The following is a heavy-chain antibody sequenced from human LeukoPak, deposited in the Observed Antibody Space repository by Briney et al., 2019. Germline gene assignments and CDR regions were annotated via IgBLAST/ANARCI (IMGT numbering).Heavy chain of an antibody. CDR1: GFTFSSYA. CDR3: AKDRGGGNLDFDY. V-gene: IGHV3-23*01. CDR2: ISGSGGRT. D-gene: IGHD2-15*01. J-gene: IGHJ4*02. Sequence: RSLRLSCAASGFTFSSYAMTWVRQAPGKGLEWVSVISGSGGRTYYADSVKGRFTISRDNSKNTLYLQMSSLRAEDTAVYYCAKDRGGGNLDFDYWGQGTLVTVSS.